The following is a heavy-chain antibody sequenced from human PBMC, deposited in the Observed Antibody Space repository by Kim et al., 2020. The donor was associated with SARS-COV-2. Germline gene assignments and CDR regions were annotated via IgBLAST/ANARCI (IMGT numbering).Heavy chain of an antibody. CDR3: ASPAGETMVRGVDAFDI. CDR2: IIPIFGTA. D-gene: IGHD3-10*01. V-gene: IGHV1-69*13. J-gene: IGHJ3*02. Sequence: SVKVSCKASGGTFSSYAISWVRQAPGQGLEWMGGIIPIFGTANYAQKFQGRVTITADESTSTAYMELSSLRSEDTAVYYCASPAGETMVRGVDAFDIWGQGTMVTVSS. CDR1: GGTFSSYA.